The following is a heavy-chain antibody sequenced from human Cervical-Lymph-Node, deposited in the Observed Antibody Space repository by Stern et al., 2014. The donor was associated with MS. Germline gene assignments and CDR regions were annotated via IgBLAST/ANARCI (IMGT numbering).Heavy chain of an antibody. CDR3: ARSRAVWGVTPDY. V-gene: IGHV3-48*01. CDR2: INDTASTI. Sequence: EVQLEESGGGLVQPGESLRLSCVPSGFTFSRYSMNWLRQAPGKGLEWVSFINDTASTIYYADSVKGRFTISRDNDKNSLYLQMNSLRAEDTAVYYCARSRAVWGVTPDYWGQGTRVTVSS. D-gene: IGHD3-10*01. J-gene: IGHJ4*02. CDR1: GFTFSRYS.